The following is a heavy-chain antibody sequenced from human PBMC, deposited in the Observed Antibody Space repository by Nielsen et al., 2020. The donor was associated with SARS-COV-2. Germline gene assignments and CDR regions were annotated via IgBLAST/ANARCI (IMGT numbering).Heavy chain of an antibody. D-gene: IGHD3-10*01. CDR3: ARDPVGARNWFDP. Sequence: SVKVSCKASGGTFSSYAISWVRQAPGQGLEWMGGIIPIFGTANYAQKFQGRVNMTTDTSTSTAYMELRSLRSDDTAVYYCARDPVGARNWFDPWGQGTLVTVSS. CDR1: GGTFSSYA. V-gene: IGHV1-69*05. CDR2: IIPIFGTA. J-gene: IGHJ5*02.